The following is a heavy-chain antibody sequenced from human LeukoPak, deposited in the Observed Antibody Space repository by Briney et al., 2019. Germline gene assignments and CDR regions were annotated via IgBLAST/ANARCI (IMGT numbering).Heavy chain of an antibody. D-gene: IGHD5-18*01. CDR3: TRGPIQLWIHNAMDV. CDR1: GFTFGDQA. Sequence: GGSLRLSCRAFGFTFGDQAMSWVRQAPGKGLEWVGFIRSKAYRGTTEYAASVKGRFTILRDDSKSIAYLQMNSLEIEDTGFYYCTRGPIQLWIHNAMDVWGQGTTVTVSS. J-gene: IGHJ6*02. V-gene: IGHV3-49*04. CDR2: IRSKAYRGTT.